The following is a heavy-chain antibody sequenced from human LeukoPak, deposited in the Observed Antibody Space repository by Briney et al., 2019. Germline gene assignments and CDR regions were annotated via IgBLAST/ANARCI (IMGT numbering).Heavy chain of an antibody. V-gene: IGHV4-39*07. CDR2: IYYTGST. D-gene: IGHD3-22*01. J-gene: IGHJ5*02. CDR3: VRDAGYFDDSPYHEGRNWFHP. CDR1: GGSTSSSSYY. Sequence: SETLSLTCTVSGGSTSSSSYYWGWIRQPPGKGLEWIGNIYYTGSTYYSPSLKSRVTMSLDTSKTQFSLKLSSVTAADTAVYYCVRDAGYFDDSPYHEGRNWFHPWGQGTLVTVSS.